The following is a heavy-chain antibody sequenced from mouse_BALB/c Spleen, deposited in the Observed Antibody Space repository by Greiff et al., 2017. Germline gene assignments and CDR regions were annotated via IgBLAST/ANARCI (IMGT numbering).Heavy chain of an antibody. V-gene: IGHV2-9*02. Sequence: VKLMESGPGLVAPSQSLSITCTVSGFSLTSYGVHWVRQPPGKGLEWLGVIWAGGSTNYNSALMSRLSISKDNSKSQVFLKMNSLQTDDTAMYYCARENDYCWCAYWGQGTLVTVSA. CDR1: GFSLTSYG. D-gene: IGHD2-4*01. CDR2: IWAGGST. J-gene: IGHJ3*01. CDR3: ARENDYCWCAY.